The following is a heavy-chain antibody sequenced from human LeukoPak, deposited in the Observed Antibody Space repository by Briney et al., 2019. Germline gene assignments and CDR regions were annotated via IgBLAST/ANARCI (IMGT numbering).Heavy chain of an antibody. CDR1: GYTFTSYA. Sequence: GASVKVSCKASGYTFTSYAIHWVHQAPGQRLEWMGWINAGNGNTKYSQEFQDRVTITRDTSASTAYMELSSLRSEDMAVYYCARDRAPKTVTSEVDAFDIWGQGTMVTVSS. J-gene: IGHJ3*02. D-gene: IGHD4-17*01. CDR3: ARDRAPKTVTSEVDAFDI. CDR2: INAGNGNT. V-gene: IGHV1-3*03.